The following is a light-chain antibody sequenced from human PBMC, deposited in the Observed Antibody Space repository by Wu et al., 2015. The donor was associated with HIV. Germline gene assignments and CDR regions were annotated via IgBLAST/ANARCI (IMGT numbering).Light chain of an antibody. CDR3: QQYNNWPPWYT. Sequence: EIVMTQSPATLSVSPGERATLSCRASQSVSSNLAWYQQKPGQAPRLLIYGASTRATGIPARFSGSGSGTEFTLTISSMQSEDFAVYYCQQYNNWPPWYTFGLGDQAGDQT. V-gene: IGKV3-15*01. J-gene: IGKJ2*01. CDR1: QSVSSN. CDR2: GAS.